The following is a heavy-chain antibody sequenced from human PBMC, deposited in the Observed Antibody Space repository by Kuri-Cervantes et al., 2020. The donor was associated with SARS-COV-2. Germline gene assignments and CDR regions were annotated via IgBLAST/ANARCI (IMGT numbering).Heavy chain of an antibody. Sequence: GESLKISCAASGFTFSSYAMSWVRQAPGKGLEWVSYISSSGSTIYYADSVKGRFTISRDNAKNSLYLQMNSLRAEDTAVYYCARVSGAPPFWSGYYKGWFDPWGQGTLVTVSS. D-gene: IGHD3-3*01. CDR3: ARVSGAPPFWSGYYKGWFDP. V-gene: IGHV3-48*03. J-gene: IGHJ5*02. CDR1: GFTFSSYA. CDR2: ISSSGSTI.